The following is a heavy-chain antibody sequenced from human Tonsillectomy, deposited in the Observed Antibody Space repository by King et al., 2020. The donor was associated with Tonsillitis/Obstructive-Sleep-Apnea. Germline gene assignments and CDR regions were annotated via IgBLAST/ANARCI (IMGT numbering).Heavy chain of an antibody. J-gene: IGHJ4*02. V-gene: IGHV3-74*01. D-gene: IGHD5/OR15-5a*01. Sequence: VQLVESGGGLVQPGGSLRLSCAASGFSFSDYWMHWVRQTPGKGLVWVSRINGDGTTSNYADSVKGRFTISRDNAKNTVYLQMKSLRAEDTAVYYCARDLRVSNYWGQGALVTVSS. CDR2: INGDGTTS. CDR1: GFSFSDYW. CDR3: ARDLRVSNY.